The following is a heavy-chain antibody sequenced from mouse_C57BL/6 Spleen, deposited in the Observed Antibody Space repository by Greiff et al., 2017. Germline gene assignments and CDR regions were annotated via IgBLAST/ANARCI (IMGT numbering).Heavy chain of an antibody. V-gene: IGHV5-16*01. CDR2: INYDGSST. D-gene: IGHD1-1*01. J-gene: IGHJ1*03. Sequence: EVQVVESEGGLVQPGSSMKLSCTASGFTFSDYYMAWVRQVPEKGLEWVANINYDGSSTYYLDSLKSRFIISRDNAKNILYLQMSSLKSEDTATYYCARDRFYYYGSSSGGYFDVWGTGTTVTVSS. CDR3: ARDRFYYYGSSSGGYFDV. CDR1: GFTFSDYY.